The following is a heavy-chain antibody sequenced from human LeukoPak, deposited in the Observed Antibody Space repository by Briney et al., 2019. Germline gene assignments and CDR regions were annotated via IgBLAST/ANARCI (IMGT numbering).Heavy chain of an antibody. D-gene: IGHD3-16*01. CDR1: GYTFTSYY. Sequence: ASVKVSCTASGYTFTSYYMHWVRQAPGQGLEWMGIINPSGGGTSYAQKFQGRVTMTRDTSTSTVYMELSSLRSEDTAVYYCASPGEKDYYFDYWGQGTLVTVSS. CDR3: ASPGEKDYYFDY. J-gene: IGHJ4*02. V-gene: IGHV1-46*01. CDR2: INPSGGGT.